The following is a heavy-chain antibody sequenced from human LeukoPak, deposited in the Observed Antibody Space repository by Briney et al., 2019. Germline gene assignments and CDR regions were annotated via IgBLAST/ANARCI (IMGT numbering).Heavy chain of an antibody. CDR2: TRNKANSYTT. D-gene: IGHD3-22*01. Sequence: PGGSLRLSCAASAFTFSSYAMSWVRQAPGKGLEWVGRTRNKANSYTTEYAASVKGRFTISRDDSKNSLYLQMNSLKTEDTAVYYCASGYYDSSGYYLHGWYWGQGTLVTVSS. J-gene: IGHJ4*02. CDR1: AFTFSSYA. CDR3: ASGYYDSSGYYLHGWY. V-gene: IGHV3-72*01.